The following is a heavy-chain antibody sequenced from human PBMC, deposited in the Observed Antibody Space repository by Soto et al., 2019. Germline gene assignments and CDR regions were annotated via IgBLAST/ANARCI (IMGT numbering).Heavy chain of an antibody. D-gene: IGHD3-10*01. CDR3: ARGGGLPWFGELYFDY. Sequence: EVQLVESGGGLVKPGGSLRLSCAASGFTFSSYSMNWVRQAPGKGLEWVSSISSSSSYKYYADSVKGRFTISRDNAKNSLYLQMNSLRAEDTAVYYCARGGGLPWFGELYFDYWGQGTLVTVSS. J-gene: IGHJ4*02. CDR1: GFTFSSYS. CDR2: ISSSSSYK. V-gene: IGHV3-21*01.